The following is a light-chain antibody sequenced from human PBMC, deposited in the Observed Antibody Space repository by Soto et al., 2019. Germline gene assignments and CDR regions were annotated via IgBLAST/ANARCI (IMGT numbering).Light chain of an antibody. CDR1: QSVGKY. J-gene: IGKJ1*01. Sequence: EIVMPQTPATLSLSPGERATLSCRASQSVGKYLVWYQQKPGQAPRLLIYDASNRATGIPARFSGSGSGTDFTLTISSPEPEDFAVYYCQQRGNRPPWTFGQGTKVDIK. CDR3: QQRGNRPPWT. CDR2: DAS. V-gene: IGKV3-11*01.